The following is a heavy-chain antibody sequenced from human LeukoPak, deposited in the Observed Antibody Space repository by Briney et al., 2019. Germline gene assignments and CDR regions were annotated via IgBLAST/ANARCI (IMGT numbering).Heavy chain of an antibody. Sequence: GGSLRLSCAASGFTSSSYWMSWVRQAPGKGLEWVANIKQDGSEKYYVDSVKGRFTISRDNAKNSLYLQMNSLRAEDTAVYFCARESLVSGTTRGNYYYYGMDVWGQGTTVTVSS. V-gene: IGHV3-7*01. D-gene: IGHD1-7*01. CDR3: ARESLVSGTTRGNYYYYGMDV. CDR1: GFTSSSYW. CDR2: IKQDGSEK. J-gene: IGHJ6*02.